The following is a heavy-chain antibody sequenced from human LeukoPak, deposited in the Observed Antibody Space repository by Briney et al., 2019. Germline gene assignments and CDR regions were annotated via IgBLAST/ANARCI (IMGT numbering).Heavy chain of an antibody. D-gene: IGHD3-10*01. CDR3: ARALLRDYYGSGDWFDP. V-gene: IGHV4-31*03. Sequence: SETLSLTCTVSGGSISSGGYYWSWIRQHPGKGLEWIGYIYYSGSTYYNPSLKSRVTISVDTSKNQFSLKLSSVTAADTAVYYCARALLRDYYGSGDWFDPWGQGTLVTVSS. CDR2: IYYSGST. J-gene: IGHJ5*02. CDR1: GGSISSGGYY.